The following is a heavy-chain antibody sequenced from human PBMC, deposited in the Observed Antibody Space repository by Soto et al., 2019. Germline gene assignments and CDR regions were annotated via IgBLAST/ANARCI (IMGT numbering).Heavy chain of an antibody. J-gene: IGHJ4*01. CDR1: GGSISSSSYY. CDR2: IYYSGST. Sequence: ASETLSLTCTVSGGSISSSSYYWGWIRQPPGKGLEWIGSIYYSGSTYYNPSLKSRVTISVDTSKNQFSLKLSSVTAADTAVYCCARHLYNFDHSGIDYWGQGTLVTVSS. D-gene: IGHD1-1*01. CDR3: ARHLYNFDHSGIDY. V-gene: IGHV4-39*01.